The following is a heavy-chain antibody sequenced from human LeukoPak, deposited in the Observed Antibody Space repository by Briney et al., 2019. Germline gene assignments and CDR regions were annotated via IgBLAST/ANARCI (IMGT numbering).Heavy chain of an antibody. Sequence: SETLSLTCTVSGGSISSSSYYWGWIRQPPGKGLEWIGSIYYSGSTYYNPSLKSRVTISVDTSKNQFSLKLSSVTAADTAVYYCATVTTFWGRDWFDPWGQGTLVTVSS. CDR1: GGSISSSSYY. J-gene: IGHJ5*02. CDR3: ATVTTFWGRDWFDP. CDR2: IYYSGST. V-gene: IGHV4-39*07. D-gene: IGHD4-17*01.